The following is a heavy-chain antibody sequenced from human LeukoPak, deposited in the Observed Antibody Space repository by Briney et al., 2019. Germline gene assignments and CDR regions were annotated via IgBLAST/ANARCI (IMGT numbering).Heavy chain of an antibody. CDR3: ARFGFDYYYYMDV. Sequence: SETLSLTCTVSGGSISSYYWSWIRQPPGKGLEWIGYIYTSGSTNYNPSLKSRVTISVDTSKNQFSLKLSSVTAADMAVYYCARFGFDYYYYMDVWGKGTTVTVSS. CDR1: GGSISSYY. D-gene: IGHD3-10*01. J-gene: IGHJ6*03. V-gene: IGHV4-4*09. CDR2: IYTSGST.